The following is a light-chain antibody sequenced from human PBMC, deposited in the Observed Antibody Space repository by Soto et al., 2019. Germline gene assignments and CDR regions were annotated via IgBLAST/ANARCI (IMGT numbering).Light chain of an antibody. J-gene: IGKJ1*01. CDR3: HQYNSWPRT. CDR2: GAS. CDR1: QSINRH. Sequence: EIVLTQSPATLSLSPGERATLSCRASQSINRHLAWYRQKPGQAPRLLIYGASTRATGIPARFSGSGSGTEFPLTISSLQSEDFAVYYCHQYNSWPRTFGQGTKVDIK. V-gene: IGKV3-15*01.